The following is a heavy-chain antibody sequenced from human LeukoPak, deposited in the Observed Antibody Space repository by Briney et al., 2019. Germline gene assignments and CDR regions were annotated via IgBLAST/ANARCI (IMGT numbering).Heavy chain of an antibody. CDR3: ARDWTVAGLPFDY. CDR2: ISSSSSYI. Sequence: GGSLRLSCAASGFTFDDYAMHWVRQTPGKGLEWVSSISSSSSYIYYADSVKGRFTISRDNAKNSLYLQMNSLRAEDTAVYYCARDWTVAGLPFDYWGQGTLVTVSS. V-gene: IGHV3-21*01. J-gene: IGHJ4*02. D-gene: IGHD6-19*01. CDR1: GFTFDDYA.